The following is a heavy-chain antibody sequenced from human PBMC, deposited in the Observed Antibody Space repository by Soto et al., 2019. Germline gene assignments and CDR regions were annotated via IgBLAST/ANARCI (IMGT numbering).Heavy chain of an antibody. D-gene: IGHD3-16*01. V-gene: IGHV3-48*02. CDR3: ARGFSYASLGL. CDR1: EFTFSSYD. Sequence: EVQLVESGGGLVQPGGSLTLSCAASEFTFSSYDMSWVRQAPGKGLEWLSYISKNDSPIYYADSVKGRFTISRDNAKDSLYLQMNSLRDQDTAAYFCARGFSYASLGLWGQGTLVTVSS. CDR2: ISKNDSPI. J-gene: IGHJ4*02.